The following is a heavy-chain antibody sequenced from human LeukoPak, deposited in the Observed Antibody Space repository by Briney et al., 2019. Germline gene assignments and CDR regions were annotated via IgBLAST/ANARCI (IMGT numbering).Heavy chain of an antibody. D-gene: IGHD6-6*01. CDR3: ARNVEYSSSSYYMDV. CDR1: GYTFTSYD. J-gene: IGHJ6*03. V-gene: IGHV1-8*03. Sequence: GASVKVSCKASGYTFTSYDINWVRQATGQGLEWMGWMNPNSGNTGYAQKFQGRVTITRNTSISTDYMELSSLRSEDTAVYYCARNVEYSSSSYYMDVWGKGTTVTVSS. CDR2: MNPNSGNT.